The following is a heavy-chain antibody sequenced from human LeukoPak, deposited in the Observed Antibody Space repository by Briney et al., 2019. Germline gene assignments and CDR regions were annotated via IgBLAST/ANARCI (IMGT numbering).Heavy chain of an antibody. CDR2: ISSSSSYI. CDR3: AKSVPSYDIPTDY. D-gene: IGHD3-9*01. CDR1: GFTFSSYS. J-gene: IGHJ4*02. Sequence: GGSLRLSCAASGFTFSSYSMNWVRQAPGKGLEWVSSISSSSSYIYYADSVKGRFTISRDNAKNSLYLQMNSLRAEDTAVYYCAKSVPSYDIPTDYWGQGTLVTVSS. V-gene: IGHV3-21*01.